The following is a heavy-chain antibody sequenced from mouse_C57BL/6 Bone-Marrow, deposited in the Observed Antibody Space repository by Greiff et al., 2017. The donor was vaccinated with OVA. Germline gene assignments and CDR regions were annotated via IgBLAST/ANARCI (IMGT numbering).Heavy chain of an antibody. Sequence: EVHLVESGGGLVKPGGSLKLSCAASGFTFSSYAMSWVRQTPEKRLEWVATISDGGSYTYYPDNVKGRFTISRDNAKNNLYLQMSHLKSEDTAMYYCARDRAYPYYFDYWGQGTTLTVSS. J-gene: IGHJ2*01. CDR1: GFTFSSYA. CDR3: ARDRAYPYYFDY. D-gene: IGHD3-1*01. CDR2: ISDGGSYT. V-gene: IGHV5-4*01.